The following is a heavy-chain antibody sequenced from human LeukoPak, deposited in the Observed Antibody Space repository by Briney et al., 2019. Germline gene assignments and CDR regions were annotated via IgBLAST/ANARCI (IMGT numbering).Heavy chain of an antibody. Sequence: SVKVSCKASGGTFSSYAISWVRQAPGQGLEWMGGIIPIFGTANYAQKFQGRVTITADESTSTAYMELSSLRSEDTAVYYCASNLSPIGRYYGMDVWGQGTTVTVSS. D-gene: IGHD1-26*01. J-gene: IGHJ6*02. CDR2: IIPIFGTA. CDR1: GGTFSSYA. CDR3: ASNLSPIGRYYGMDV. V-gene: IGHV1-69*13.